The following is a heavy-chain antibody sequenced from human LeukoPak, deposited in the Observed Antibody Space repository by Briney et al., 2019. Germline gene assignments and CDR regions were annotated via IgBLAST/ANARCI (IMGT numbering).Heavy chain of an antibody. Sequence: GGSLRVSCAASGFTFSSYSMTWVRQAPGKGLEWVSTISGSGENRYYADSVKGRFTISRDNSKSSVYLQMNSLRVEDTAIYYCAGDRNSDWYSPLDYWGQGSQVTVSP. V-gene: IGHV3-23*01. J-gene: IGHJ4*02. CDR2: ISGSGENR. CDR1: GFTFSSYS. D-gene: IGHD6-19*01. CDR3: AGDRNSDWYSPLDY.